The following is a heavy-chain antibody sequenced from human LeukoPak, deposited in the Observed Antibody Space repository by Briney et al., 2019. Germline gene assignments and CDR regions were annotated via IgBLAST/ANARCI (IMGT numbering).Heavy chain of an antibody. J-gene: IGHJ4*02. D-gene: IGHD5-18*01. Sequence: KSSETLSLTCSVSGGSISSYYWNWIRQPPGKGLEWIGYIYYSGRTNYSPSLKSRVTISVDTSKNQFSLKLSSVTAADTAVYYCARGWKYRNGYTVTELGSGYFDYWGQGTLVTVSS. CDR3: ARGWKYRNGYTVTELGSGYFDY. CDR2: IYYSGRT. V-gene: IGHV4-59*01. CDR1: GGSISSYY.